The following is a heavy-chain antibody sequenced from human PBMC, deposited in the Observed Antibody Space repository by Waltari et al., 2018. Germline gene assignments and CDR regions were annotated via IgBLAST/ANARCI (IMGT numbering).Heavy chain of an antibody. CDR1: GFTFRSSA. CDR3: AKGSSSSQLVLAPDY. V-gene: IGHV3-23*01. D-gene: IGHD6-6*01. CDR2: ISGSGGST. J-gene: IGHJ4*02. Sequence: VQLLESGGGLVQPGGSLRLSCAASGFTFRSSAMSWVRQAPGKGLEWVSAISGSGGSTYYADSVKGRFTISRDNSKNTLYLQMNSLRAEDTAVYYCAKGSSSSQLVLAPDYWGQGTLVTVSS.